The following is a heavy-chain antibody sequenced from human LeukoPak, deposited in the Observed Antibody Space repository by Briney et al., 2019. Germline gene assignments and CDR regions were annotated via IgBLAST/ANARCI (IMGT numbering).Heavy chain of an antibody. CDR2: IRYDGSNK. CDR1: GFTFSSYG. Sequence: GGSLRLSCAASGFTFSSYGMHWVRQAPGKGLEWVAFIRYDGSNKYYADSVKGRFTISRDNSKNTLYLQMNSLRAEDTAVYYCARWTSCGGDCHILDYWGQGILVTVSS. D-gene: IGHD2-21*02. V-gene: IGHV3-30*02. CDR3: ARWTSCGGDCHILDY. J-gene: IGHJ4*02.